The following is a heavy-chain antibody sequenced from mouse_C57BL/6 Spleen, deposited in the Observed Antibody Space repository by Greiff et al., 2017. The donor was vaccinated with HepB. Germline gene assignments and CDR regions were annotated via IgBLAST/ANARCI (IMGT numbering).Heavy chain of an antibody. CDR2: IYPGDGDT. V-gene: IGHV1-82*01. Sequence: VQLQQSGPELVKPGASVKISCKASGYAFSSSWMNWVKQRPGKGLEWIGRIYPGDGDTNYNGKLKGKATLTADKSSSTAYMQLSSLTSEDSAVYFCAIQGNYGSSSLTGYFDVWGTGTTVTVAS. J-gene: IGHJ1*03. D-gene: IGHD1-1*01. CDR3: AIQGNYGSSSLTGYFDV. CDR1: GYAFSSSW.